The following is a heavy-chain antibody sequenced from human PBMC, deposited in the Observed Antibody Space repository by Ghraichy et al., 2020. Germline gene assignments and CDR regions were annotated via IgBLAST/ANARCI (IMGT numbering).Heavy chain of an antibody. V-gene: IGHV3-33*01. J-gene: IGHJ6*03. CDR2: IWYDGSDK. Sequence: GGSLRLSCAASGVTFSDYGMHWVRQAPGKGLEWLAVIWYDGSDKYYTDSVKGRFTISRDNSKNTLYLQMNSLRIEDTAVYYLARAWLTTTAYMDVWGKGTTVTVSS. CDR1: GVTFSDYG. D-gene: IGHD3-9*01. CDR3: ARAWLTTTAYMDV.